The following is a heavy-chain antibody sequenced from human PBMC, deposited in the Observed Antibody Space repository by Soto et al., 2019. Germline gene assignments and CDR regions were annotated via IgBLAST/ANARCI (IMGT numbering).Heavy chain of an antibody. Sequence: GASVKVSCKASGGTFSSYTISWVRQPPGQGLEWMGRIIPILGIANYAQKFQGRVTITADKSTSTAYMELRSLRSDDTAVYYCARGMSGVVDYWGQGTLVTVSS. CDR2: IIPILGIA. V-gene: IGHV1-69*02. CDR1: GGTFSSYT. J-gene: IGHJ4*02. CDR3: ARGMSGVVDY. D-gene: IGHD2-15*01.